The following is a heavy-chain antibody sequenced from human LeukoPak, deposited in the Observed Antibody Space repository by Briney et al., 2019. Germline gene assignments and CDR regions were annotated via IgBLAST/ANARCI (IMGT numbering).Heavy chain of an antibody. CDR1: GFTFKNHA. CDR3: ARDTGNNYYAGWFDP. D-gene: IGHD3-10*01. V-gene: IGHV3-30*03. Sequence: PGRSPRLSCEASGFTFKNHAMHWVRQSPGRGLEWLALISNDESNKYYADSLKGRFTVSRDNSKNTLYLQMNSLTAEDTAVYYCARDTGNNYYAGWFDPWGQGIVVAVSS. CDR2: ISNDESNK. J-gene: IGHJ5*02.